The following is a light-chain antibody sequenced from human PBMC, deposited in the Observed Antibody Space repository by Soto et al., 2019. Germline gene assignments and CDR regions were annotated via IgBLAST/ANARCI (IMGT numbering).Light chain of an antibody. V-gene: IGLV3-21*04. CDR3: QVCDSSSVV. J-gene: IGLJ2*01. Sequence: SYELTQPPSVSVAPGKTARITCGGTNIGSKSVHWYQQKPGQAPVLVIYYDSDRPSGIPERFSSSNSGNTATLTISRVEAVDEADYYCQVCDSSSVVFGGGTNLTVL. CDR1: NIGSKS. CDR2: YDS.